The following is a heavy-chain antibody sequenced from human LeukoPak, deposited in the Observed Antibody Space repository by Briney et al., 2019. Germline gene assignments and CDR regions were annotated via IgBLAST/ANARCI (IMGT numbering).Heavy chain of an antibody. CDR2: ISGSGGGT. Sequence: GGSLRLSCAASGLTFSSYAMSWVRQAPGKGLEWVSAISGSGGGTNYADSVKGRFTISRDNSKNTLYLQMNSLRAEDTAVYYCAKDLYYYGSGSYPFDYWGQGTLVTVSS. CDR1: GLTFSSYA. D-gene: IGHD3-10*01. V-gene: IGHV3-23*01. J-gene: IGHJ4*02. CDR3: AKDLYYYGSGSYPFDY.